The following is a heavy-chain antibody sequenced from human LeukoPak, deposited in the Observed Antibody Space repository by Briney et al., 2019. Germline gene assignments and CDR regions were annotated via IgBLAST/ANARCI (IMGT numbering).Heavy chain of an antibody. D-gene: IGHD5-18*01. J-gene: IGHJ4*02. CDR3: ARDYAGYSYGYLSMYYFDY. CDR1: GGSISSYY. V-gene: IGHV4-4*07. CDR2: IYTSGST. Sequence: PSETLSLTCTVSGGSISSYYWSWIRQPAGKGLEWIGRIYTSGSTNYNPSLKSRVTMSVDTSKNQFSLKLSSVTAADTAVYYCARDYAGYSYGYLSMYYFDYWGQGTQVTVSS.